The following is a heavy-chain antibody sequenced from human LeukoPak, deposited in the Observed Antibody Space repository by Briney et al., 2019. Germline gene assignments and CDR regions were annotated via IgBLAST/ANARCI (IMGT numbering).Heavy chain of an antibody. Sequence: ASVKVSCKASGYTFTSYAMNWVRQAPGQGLEWMGWINTNTGNPTYAQGFTGRFVFSLDTSVSTTYLQISSLKAEDTAVYFCARAFQSLGGLSLPDYWGQGTLVTVSS. CDR2: INTNTGNP. V-gene: IGHV7-4-1*02. D-gene: IGHD3-16*02. CDR1: GYTFTSYA. J-gene: IGHJ4*02. CDR3: ARAFQSLGGLSLPDY.